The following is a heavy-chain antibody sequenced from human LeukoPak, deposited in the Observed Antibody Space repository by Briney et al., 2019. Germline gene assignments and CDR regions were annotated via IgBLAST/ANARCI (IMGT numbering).Heavy chain of an antibody. CDR3: ARGTNTYDFDY. Sequence: LGASVKVSCKASGYTFSGYYMHWVRQAPGQGLEWMGWINPNRGATNYAQKFQGRVTMTRDTSISTAYMEVGRLRSDDTAVFYCARGTNTYDFDYWGQGTQVTVSS. J-gene: IGHJ4*02. CDR1: GYTFSGYY. V-gene: IGHV1-2*03. D-gene: IGHD3-22*01. CDR2: INPNRGAT.